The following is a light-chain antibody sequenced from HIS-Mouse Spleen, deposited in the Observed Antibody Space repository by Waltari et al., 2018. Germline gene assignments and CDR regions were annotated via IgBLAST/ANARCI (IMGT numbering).Light chain of an antibody. CDR1: CSDVGSYNL. Sequence: QSALTQPASVSGSPGQSITISCTGTCSDVGSYNLVSWYQQHQGKAPKLMIYEGSKRPSGVSNRFSGSKSGNTASLTISGLQAEDEADYYCCSYAGSSTFEVFGGGTKLTVL. CDR2: EGS. V-gene: IGLV2-23*03. CDR3: CSYAGSSTFEV. J-gene: IGLJ2*01.